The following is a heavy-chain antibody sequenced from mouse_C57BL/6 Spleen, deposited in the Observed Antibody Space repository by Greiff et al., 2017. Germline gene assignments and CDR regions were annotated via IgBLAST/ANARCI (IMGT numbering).Heavy chain of an antibody. CDR3: ARVTTVVAYYFDY. V-gene: IGHV1-66*01. J-gene: IGHJ2*01. CDR2: IYPGSGNT. Sequence: QVQLQQSGPELVKPGASVKISCKASGYSFTSYYIHWVKQRPGQGLGWIGWIYPGSGNTKYNEKFKGKATLTADTSSSTAYMQLSSLTSEDSAVYYCARVTTVVAYYFDYWGQGTTLTVSS. CDR1: GYSFTSYY. D-gene: IGHD1-1*01.